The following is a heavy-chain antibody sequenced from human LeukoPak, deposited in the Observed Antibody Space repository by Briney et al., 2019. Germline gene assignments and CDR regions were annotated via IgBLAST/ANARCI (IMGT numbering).Heavy chain of an antibody. Sequence: ASVKVSCKASGYTFIDYYMHWVRQAPGQGLEWVAWINPKNGDTKYAQKFQGRVTATRDTSINTAYMELSSLRSDDTAVYYCAREWDYYSVWGQGTMVSVSS. CDR2: INPKNGDT. D-gene: IGHD2-21*01. V-gene: IGHV1-2*02. J-gene: IGHJ4*02. CDR1: GYTFIDYY. CDR3: AREWDYYSV.